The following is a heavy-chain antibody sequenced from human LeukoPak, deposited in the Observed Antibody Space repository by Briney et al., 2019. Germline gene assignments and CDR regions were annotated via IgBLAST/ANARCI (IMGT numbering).Heavy chain of an antibody. CDR2: IYYSGST. CDR1: GGSVSSGSYY. V-gene: IGHV4-61*01. D-gene: IGHD2-15*01. J-gene: IGHJ3*02. CDR3: ARADCSGGSCYAFDI. Sequence: PETLSLTCTVSGGSVSSGSYYWSWIRQPPGKGLEWIGYIYYSGSTNYNPSLKSRVTMSVDTSKNQFSLKLSSVTAADTAVYYCARADCSGGSCYAFDIWGQATMVTVSS.